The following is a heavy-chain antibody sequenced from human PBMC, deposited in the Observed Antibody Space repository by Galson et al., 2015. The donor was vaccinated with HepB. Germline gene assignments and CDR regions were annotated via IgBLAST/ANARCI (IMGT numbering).Heavy chain of an antibody. J-gene: IGHJ4*02. CDR1: GFTFSSYA. D-gene: IGHD3-10*01. Sequence: SLRLSCAASGFTFSSYAMHWVRQAPGKGLEWVAVISYDGSNKYYADSVKGRFTISRDNSKNTLYLQMNSLRAEDTAVYYCARALRYYGSGAPGYWGQGTLVTVSS. CDR2: ISYDGSNK. V-gene: IGHV3-30*04. CDR3: ARALRYYGSGAPGY.